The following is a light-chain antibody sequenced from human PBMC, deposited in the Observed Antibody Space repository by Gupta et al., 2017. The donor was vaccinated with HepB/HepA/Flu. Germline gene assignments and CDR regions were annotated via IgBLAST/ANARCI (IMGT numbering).Light chain of an antibody. V-gene: IGKV3-15*01. CDR1: QNIYSS. CDR3: QQKNLRPFS. J-gene: IGKJ4*01. Sequence: TVMTQSPASMSVSPGERATLSCRASQNIYSSLAWYQQKPGQAPRLLIYGASTRATGFPARFSGSGSGTEFTLTISSRQSEDFAVYYCQQKNLRPFSFGRGTKVEIK. CDR2: GAS.